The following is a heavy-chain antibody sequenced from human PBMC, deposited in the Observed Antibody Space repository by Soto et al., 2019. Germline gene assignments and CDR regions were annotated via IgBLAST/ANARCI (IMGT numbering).Heavy chain of an antibody. J-gene: IGHJ4*02. CDR2: INGGDDSE. V-gene: IGHV3-23*01. D-gene: IGHD3-22*01. CDR1: GFTFRSSP. CDR3: ARDYDSSGYPY. Sequence: PGGSLRLSCAVSGFTFRSSPMSWFRRAPGKGLEWVSGINGGDDSEYYVDSVRGRFTITRDNSKNLLYLQMNSLRAEDTAMYYCARDYDSSGYPYWGQGTLVTVSS.